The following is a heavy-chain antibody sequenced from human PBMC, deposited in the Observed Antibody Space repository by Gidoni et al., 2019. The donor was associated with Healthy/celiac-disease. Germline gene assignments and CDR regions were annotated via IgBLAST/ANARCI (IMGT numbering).Heavy chain of an antibody. J-gene: IGHJ3*02. V-gene: IGHV3-33*01. CDR2: LWYDGSNK. Sequence: QVQLVESGGGVVQPGRSLRLSCAASGFTFSSYGMHWVRQAPGKGLEWVAVLWYDGSNKYYADSVKGRFTISRDNSKNTLYLQMNSLRAEDTAVYYCARGTTVTRGDIWGQGTMVTVSS. CDR1: GFTFSSYG. D-gene: IGHD4-17*01. CDR3: ARGTTVTRGDI.